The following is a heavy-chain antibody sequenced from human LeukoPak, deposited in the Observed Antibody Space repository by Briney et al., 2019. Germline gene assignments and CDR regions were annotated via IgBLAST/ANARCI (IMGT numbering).Heavy chain of an antibody. CDR3: AKDRRVGATRDDAFDI. CDR2: ISGSGGGT. V-gene: IGHV3-23*01. CDR1: GFSFRTYA. J-gene: IGHJ3*02. D-gene: IGHD1-26*01. Sequence: GRSLRLSCAASGFSFRTYAMSWVRQAPGKGLEWVSAISGSGGGTFYADSVKGRFTISRDNPKNTLYLQMNSLRAEDTAVYYCAKDRRVGATRDDAFDIWGQGTMVTVSS.